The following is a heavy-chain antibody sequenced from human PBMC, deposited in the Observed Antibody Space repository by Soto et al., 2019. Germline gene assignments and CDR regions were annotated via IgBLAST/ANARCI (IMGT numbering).Heavy chain of an antibody. CDR2: MSDDGSKK. CDR1: EFFFSKYG. CDR3: AKELRETGGYYFDC. Sequence: QVQLVESGGGVVQPGRSLRLSCADSEFFFSKYGMHWVRQAPGKGLEWVAEMSDDGSKKYYGDSVKGRFTISRDNSKNTLYLLMDSLRPEDTAMYSSAKELRETGGYYFDCWGQGTLVTVSS. J-gene: IGHJ4*02. V-gene: IGHV3-30*18. D-gene: IGHD3-16*01.